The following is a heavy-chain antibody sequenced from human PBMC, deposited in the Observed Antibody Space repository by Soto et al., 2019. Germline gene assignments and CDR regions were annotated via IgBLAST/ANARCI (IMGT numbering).Heavy chain of an antibody. Sequence: ASVKVSCKASGYTFSSYGISWVRQAPGQGLEWLGRISPCNDNTNYAQKFQGRVTMTRDTSTSTAYMELSSLRSEDTAVYYCARDPLMVRGVIITSYYFDYWGQGTLVTVSS. CDR1: GYTFSSYG. CDR2: ISPCNDNT. D-gene: IGHD3-10*01. J-gene: IGHJ4*02. CDR3: ARDPLMVRGVIITSYYFDY. V-gene: IGHV1-18*01.